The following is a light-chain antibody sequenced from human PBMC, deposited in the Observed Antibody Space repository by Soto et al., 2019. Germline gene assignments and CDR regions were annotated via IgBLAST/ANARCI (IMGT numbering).Light chain of an antibody. CDR2: EVS. J-gene: IGLJ1*01. CDR3: SSYAGSNNRYV. CDR1: SSDVGGYNY. Sequence: QSALTQPPSASGSPGQSVTISCTGTSSDVGGYNYVSWYQQHPGKAPKLMIYEVSKRLSGVPDRFSGSKSGNTASLTVSGLQAEDEADYYWSSYAGSNNRYVFGTGTKLTVL. V-gene: IGLV2-8*01.